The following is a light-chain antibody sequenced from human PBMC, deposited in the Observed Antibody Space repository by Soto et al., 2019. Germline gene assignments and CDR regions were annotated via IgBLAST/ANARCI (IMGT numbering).Light chain of an antibody. CDR2: AAS. CDR1: QGISNY. Sequence: DIQMTQSPSSLSASVRDRVTITCRASQGISNYLACYQQKPGKVPKLLIYAASTLPSGVPSRFSGSGSGTDFTITISSLQPEDFATYDCQKYDSAHWTFGQVTKVDIK. J-gene: IGKJ1*01. V-gene: IGKV1-27*01. CDR3: QKYDSAHWT.